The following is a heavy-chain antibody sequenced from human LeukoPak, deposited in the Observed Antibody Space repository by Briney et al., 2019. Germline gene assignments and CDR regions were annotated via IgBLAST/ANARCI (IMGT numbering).Heavy chain of an antibody. V-gene: IGHV4-30-2*01. CDR3: ARDYYDSSGYYYFDY. Sequence: PSQTLSLTCAVSGGSISSGGYSWGWLRQPPGMGLEWIGYIYHSGSTYNNPSLKSRVTTSVDRSKNQFSLKLSSVTAADTAVYYCARDYYDSSGYYYFDYWGQGTLVTVSS. J-gene: IGHJ4*02. CDR2: IYHSGST. CDR1: GGSISSGGYS. D-gene: IGHD3-22*01.